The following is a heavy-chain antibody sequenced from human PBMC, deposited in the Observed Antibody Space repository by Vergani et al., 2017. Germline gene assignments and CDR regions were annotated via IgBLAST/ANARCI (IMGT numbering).Heavy chain of an antibody. CDR1: GGSFNDYW. Sequence: QAQLQQWGAGLLKPSETLSLTCAIYGGSFNDYWWTWIRQPPGKGLEWIGEIRHDGITHYSPSLKSRVTISRDNAKSSLYLQMNSLRAEDTGVYYCARDRYYLGSGSYPYFYYYGLDVWGQGTAVTVSS. D-gene: IGHD3-10*01. J-gene: IGHJ6*02. V-gene: IGHV4-34*01. CDR3: ARDRYYLGSGSYPYFYYYGLDV. CDR2: IRHDGIT.